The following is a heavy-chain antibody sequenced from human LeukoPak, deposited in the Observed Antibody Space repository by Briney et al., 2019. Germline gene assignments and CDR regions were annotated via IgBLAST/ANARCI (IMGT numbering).Heavy chain of an antibody. Sequence: GGSLRLSCAASGFTFSVYWMTWVRQAPGKGLEWVANIKEDGREKYYVDSVKGRFTISRDNAKNSLYLQMNSLRAEDTAMYFCTSHDGTYFPHWGQGTLVTASS. CDR2: IKEDGREK. CDR3: TSHDGTYFPH. V-gene: IGHV3-7*01. CDR1: GFTFSVYW. D-gene: IGHD4-23*01. J-gene: IGHJ1*01.